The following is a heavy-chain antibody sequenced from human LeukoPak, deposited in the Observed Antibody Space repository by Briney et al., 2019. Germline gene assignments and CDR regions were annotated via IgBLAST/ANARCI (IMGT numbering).Heavy chain of an antibody. CDR2: IWYDGSNK. CDR3: ARPSARLVASCGMDV. D-gene: IGHD5-12*01. V-gene: IGHV3-33*01. J-gene: IGHJ6*02. CDR1: GFTFSSYG. Sequence: PGGSLRLSCAASGFTFSSYGMHWVRQAPGKGLEWVAVIWYDGSNKYYADSVKGRFTISRDNSKNTLYLQMNSLRAEDTAVYYCARPSARLVASCGMDVWGQGTTVTVSS.